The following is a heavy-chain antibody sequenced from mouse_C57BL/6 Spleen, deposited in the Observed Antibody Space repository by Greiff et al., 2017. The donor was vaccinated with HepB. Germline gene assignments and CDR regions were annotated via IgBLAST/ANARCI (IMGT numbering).Heavy chain of an antibody. J-gene: IGHJ2*01. Sequence: VQLQQSGAELVRPGASVTLSCKASGYTFTDYEMPWVKQTPVHGLEWIGAIDPETGGTAYNQKFKGKAILTADKSSSTAYMELRSLTSEDSAVYYCTRSLTYYYGSSGGRFDYWGQGTTLTVSS. CDR1: GYTFTDYE. CDR2: IDPETGGT. D-gene: IGHD1-1*01. V-gene: IGHV1-15*01. CDR3: TRSLTYYYGSSGGRFDY.